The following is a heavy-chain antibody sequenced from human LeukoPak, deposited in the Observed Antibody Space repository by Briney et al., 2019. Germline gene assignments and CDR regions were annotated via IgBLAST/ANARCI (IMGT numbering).Heavy chain of an antibody. CDR2: IYYSGST. V-gene: IGHV4-59*08. J-gene: IGHJ2*01. CDR3: ARHSYYDFWSGYYRIDWYFDL. Sequence: SETLSLTCTVSGGSISSYYWSWIRQPPGKGLEWIGYIYYSGSTNYNPSLKSRVTISVDTSKNQFSLKLSSVTAADTAAYYCARHSYYDFWSGYYRIDWYFDLWGRGTLVTVSS. D-gene: IGHD3-3*01. CDR1: GGSISSYY.